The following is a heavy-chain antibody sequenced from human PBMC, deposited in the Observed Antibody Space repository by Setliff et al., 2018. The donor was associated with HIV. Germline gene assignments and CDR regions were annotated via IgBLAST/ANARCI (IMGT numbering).Heavy chain of an antibody. Sequence: SETLSLTCAVYGGSLSGYYWTWIRQPPGKGLEWIGEINHSGSTNYNPSLKSRVTISADTSKNQFSLNLSSVTAAETAVYYCARVGYHGSGRYSFDYWGQGTLVTVSS. D-gene: IGHD3-10*01. CDR3: ARVGYHGSGRYSFDY. V-gene: IGHV4-34*01. J-gene: IGHJ4*02. CDR2: INHSGST. CDR1: GGSLSGYY.